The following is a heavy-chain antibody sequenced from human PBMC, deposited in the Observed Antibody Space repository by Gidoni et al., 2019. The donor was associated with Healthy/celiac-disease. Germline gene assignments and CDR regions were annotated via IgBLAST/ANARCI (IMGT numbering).Heavy chain of an antibody. Sequence: QLQLQESGPGLVTPSETLSLTCTVSGGSISSSSYYWGWIRQPPGKGLEWIGSIYYSGSTYYNPSLKSRVTISVDTSKNQFSLKLSSVTAADTAVYYCAREARDADFSTSGKYNWFDPWGQGTLVTVSS. CDR1: GGSISSSSYY. V-gene: IGHV4-39*07. CDR3: AREARDADFSTSGKYNWFDP. D-gene: IGHD2-2*01. J-gene: IGHJ5*02. CDR2: IYYSGST.